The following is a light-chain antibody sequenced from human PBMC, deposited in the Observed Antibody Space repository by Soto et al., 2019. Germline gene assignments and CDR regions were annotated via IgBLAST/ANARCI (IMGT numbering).Light chain of an antibody. V-gene: IGKV3-15*01. J-gene: IGKJ1*01. CDR3: QQYNKWPQT. CDR1: QSVSSN. Sequence: EIAMTQSPDTLSVCPGESAPLSWLASQSVSSNLAWYQQKPGQTPRLLIYGASTRATGIPARFSGSGSGTEFTLTISSLQSEDFAIYYCQQYNKWPQTFGQGTKVDIK. CDR2: GAS.